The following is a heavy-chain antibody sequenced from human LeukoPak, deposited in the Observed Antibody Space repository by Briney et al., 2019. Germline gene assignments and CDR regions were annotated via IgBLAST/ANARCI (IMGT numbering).Heavy chain of an antibody. CDR3: ARTDYGDYRTPYYYYYGMDV. D-gene: IGHD4-17*01. Sequence: GESLKISCKGSGYSFTSYWIGWVRQMPGKGLEWMGIIYLGDSDTRYSPSFQGQVTISADKSISTAYLQWSSLKASDTAMYYCARTDYGDYRTPYYYYYGMDVWGQGTTVTVSS. CDR2: IYLGDSDT. J-gene: IGHJ6*02. CDR1: GYSFTSYW. V-gene: IGHV5-51*01.